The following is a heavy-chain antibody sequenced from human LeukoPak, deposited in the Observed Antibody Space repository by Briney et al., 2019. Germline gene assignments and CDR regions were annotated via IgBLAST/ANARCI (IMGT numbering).Heavy chain of an antibody. V-gene: IGHV4-61*01. Sequence: SETLSLTCTVSGASVSSGSYYWSWIRQPPGKGLEWIGYIYYSGSTNYNPSLKSRVTISVDTSKNQFSLKLSSVTAADTAVYYCARDHGPYYYYGMDVWGQGTTVTVSS. J-gene: IGHJ6*02. CDR3: ARDHGPYYYYGMDV. CDR2: IYYSGST. CDR1: GASVSSGSYY.